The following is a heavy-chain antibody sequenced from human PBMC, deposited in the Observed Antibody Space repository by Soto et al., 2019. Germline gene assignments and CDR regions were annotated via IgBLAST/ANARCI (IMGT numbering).Heavy chain of an antibody. CDR2: IGPESGAT. CDR3: GRGRSGQIVVFY. CDR1: GYTFTGHY. Sequence: ASVKVSCKASGYTFTGHYIHWVRQAPEQGPEWMGEIGPESGATRFAQKFQGRVTMTRDMSITTVYMELNNLSPDDTAVYYCGRGRSGQIVVFYWGQGTPVTSPQ. J-gene: IGHJ4*02. V-gene: IGHV1-2*02. D-gene: IGHD5-12*01.